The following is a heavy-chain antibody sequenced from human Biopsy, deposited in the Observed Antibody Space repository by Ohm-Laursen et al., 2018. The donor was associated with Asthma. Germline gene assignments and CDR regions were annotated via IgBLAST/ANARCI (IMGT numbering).Heavy chain of an antibody. CDR1: GGSVSTGSYY. Sequence: SDTLSLTCTASGGSVSTGSYYWSWIRQPPGKGLEWLGYIYYTGSDNYNPSLKSRVSISVDTSKNHFSLRLNSVTAADTAVYYCARGPNYHGSGRAPIGMDVWGQGTTVTVSS. CDR3: ARGPNYHGSGRAPIGMDV. D-gene: IGHD3-10*01. J-gene: IGHJ6*02. CDR2: IYYTGSD. V-gene: IGHV4-61*03.